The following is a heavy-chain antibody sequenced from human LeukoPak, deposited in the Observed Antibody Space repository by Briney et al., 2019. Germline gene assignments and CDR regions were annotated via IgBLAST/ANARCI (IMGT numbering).Heavy chain of an antibody. J-gene: IGHJ4*02. D-gene: IGHD5-18*01. V-gene: IGHV3-7*01. CDR2: IKQDGSEK. CDR3: ARGRYSYGPMGGFDY. Sequence: PGGSLRLSCAASGFTFSSYWMSWVRQAPGKGLEWVANIKQDGSEKYYVDSVKGRFTISRDNAKNSLYLQMNSLRAEDTAVYYCARGRYSYGPMGGFDYWGQGTLVTVSS. CDR1: GFTFSSYW.